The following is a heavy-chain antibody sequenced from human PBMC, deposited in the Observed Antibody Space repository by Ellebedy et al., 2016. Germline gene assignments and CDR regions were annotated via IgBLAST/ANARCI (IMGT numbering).Heavy chain of an antibody. D-gene: IGHD5-12*01. CDR3: ARDRGYSGLYFDY. J-gene: IGHJ4*02. Sequence: GESLKISXAASGFTFSSYAMHWVRQAPGKGLEWVAVISYDGSNKYYADSVKGRFTISRGNSKNTLYLQMNSLRVEDTAVYYCARDRGYSGLYFDYWGQGTLVTVSS. CDR2: ISYDGSNK. V-gene: IGHV3-30-3*01. CDR1: GFTFSSYA.